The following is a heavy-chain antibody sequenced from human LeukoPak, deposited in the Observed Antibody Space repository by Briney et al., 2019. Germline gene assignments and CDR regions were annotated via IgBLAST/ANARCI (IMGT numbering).Heavy chain of an antibody. D-gene: IGHD2-21*01. CDR3: ATNRYCDGARCCLYFDY. V-gene: IGHV3-66*01. J-gene: IGHJ4*02. CDR2: MSIAAGT. Sequence: GGSLRLSCAAFGLTLNRNYMRWVRQAPGKGLEWVSVMSIAAGTSYADSVKDRFTISRDNSKNTLYLEMNSLRAEDTAVYYCATNRYCDGARCCLYFDYWGQGTLVTVS. CDR1: GLTLNRNY.